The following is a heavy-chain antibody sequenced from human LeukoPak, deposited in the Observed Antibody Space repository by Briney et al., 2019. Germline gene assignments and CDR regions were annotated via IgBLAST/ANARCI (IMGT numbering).Heavy chain of an antibody. CDR1: GFTFSSYS. Sequence: NPGGSLRLSCAASGFTFSSYSMNWVRQTPGKGLEWVSSISSSSSYIFYADSVKGRFTMSRDNAKKSLFLQMNSLKAEDTAIYYCAREGGSYSNYFDYWGQGTLVTVSS. D-gene: IGHD1-26*01. J-gene: IGHJ4*02. CDR2: ISSSSSYI. V-gene: IGHV3-21*01. CDR3: AREGGSYSNYFDY.